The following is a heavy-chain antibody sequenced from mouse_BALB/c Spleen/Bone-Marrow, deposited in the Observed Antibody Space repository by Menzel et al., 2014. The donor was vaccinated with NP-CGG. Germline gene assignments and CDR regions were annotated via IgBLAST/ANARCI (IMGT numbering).Heavy chain of an antibody. CDR2: LDPETGGT. V-gene: IGHV1-15*01. CDR3: ANWGYYAMDY. Sequence: QVQLQQSGAELVRPGASVTLSCKASGYTFTDYEMHWVKQTPVHGLEWIGTLDPETGGTAYNQKFKDMATPTADKSSTTAYMELRSLTSEDSAVYYCANWGYYAMDYWGQGISVTVSS. CDR1: GYTFTDYE. D-gene: IGHD4-1*01. J-gene: IGHJ4*01.